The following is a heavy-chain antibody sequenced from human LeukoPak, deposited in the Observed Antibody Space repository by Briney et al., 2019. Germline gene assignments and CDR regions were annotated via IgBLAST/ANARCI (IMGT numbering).Heavy chain of an antibody. CDR2: ISWNSGSI. V-gene: IGHV3-9*01. J-gene: IGHJ6*02. Sequence: GGSLRLSCAASGFTFEDYAMHWVRQAPGKGLEWVSGISWNSGSIGYADSVKGRFTISRDNAKNSLYLQMNSLRAEDTALYYCAKDRDYYYYYGMDVWGQGTTVTVSS. CDR1: GFTFEDYA. CDR3: AKDRDYYYYYGMDV.